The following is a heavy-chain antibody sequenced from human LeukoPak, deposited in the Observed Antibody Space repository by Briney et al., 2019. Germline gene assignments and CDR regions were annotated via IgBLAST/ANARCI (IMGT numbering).Heavy chain of an antibody. J-gene: IGHJ4*02. Sequence: GGSLRLSCAASGFTFSGYWMSWVRQAPGKGLEYMANIKEDGSEKYYVDSVKGRFTISRDNAKNSLFLQMNSLRVEDTAVYYCAKKGESGYSTSWSVDYWGQGTLVTVSS. V-gene: IGHV3-7*02. CDR2: IKEDGSEK. CDR3: AKKGESGYSTSWSVDY. D-gene: IGHD6-13*01. CDR1: GFTFSGYW.